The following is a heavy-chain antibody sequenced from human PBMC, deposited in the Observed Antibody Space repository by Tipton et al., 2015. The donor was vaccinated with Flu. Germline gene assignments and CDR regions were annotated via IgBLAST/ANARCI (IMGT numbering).Heavy chain of an antibody. Sequence: QLVQSGAEVKKPGESLKISCKGSGYSFTSYWIGWVRQMPGKGLEWMGIIYPGDSDTRYSPSFQGQVTISADKSISTAYLQWSSLKASATAMYYCARLAQAVAGEAIVTGFAPGGQGTLVPVSS. V-gene: IGHV5-51*01. CDR3: ARLAQAVAGEAIVTGFAP. J-gene: IGHJ5*02. CDR1: GYSFTSYW. D-gene: IGHD6-19*01. CDR2: IYPGDSDT.